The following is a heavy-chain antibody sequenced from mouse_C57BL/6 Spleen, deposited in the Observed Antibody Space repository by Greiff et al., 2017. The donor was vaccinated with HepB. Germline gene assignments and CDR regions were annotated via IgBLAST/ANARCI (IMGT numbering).Heavy chain of an antibody. CDR3: ARKLTSDGYFDV. CDR1: GYTFTSYW. CDR2: IDPSDSYT. D-gene: IGHD4-1*01. J-gene: IGHJ1*03. Sequence: QVQLQQPGAELVKPGASVKLSCKASGYTFTSYWMQWVKQRPGQGLEWIGEIDPSDSYTNYNQKFKGKATLTVDTSSSTAYMQLSSLTSEDSAVYYCARKLTSDGYFDVWGTGTTVTVSS. V-gene: IGHV1-50*01.